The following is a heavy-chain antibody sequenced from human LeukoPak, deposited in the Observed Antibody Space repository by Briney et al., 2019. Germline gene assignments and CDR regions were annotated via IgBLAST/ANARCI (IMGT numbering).Heavy chain of an antibody. V-gene: IGHV3-23*01. J-gene: IGHJ4*02. D-gene: IGHD3-10*01. CDR3: ASFHYYGSGAYYLSY. CDR2: IGDSGATT. CDR1: GFTLSSYA. Sequence: GGSLRLSCAASGFTLSSYAMTWVRQAPGKGLEWVPDIGDSGATTYYADSVKGRFTISRDNSKNTLYLQMSSLRAEDTAVYFCASFHYYGSGAYYLSYWGQGTLVTVSS.